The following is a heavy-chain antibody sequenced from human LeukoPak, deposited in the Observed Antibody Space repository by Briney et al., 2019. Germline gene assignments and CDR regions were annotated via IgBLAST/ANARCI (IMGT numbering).Heavy chain of an antibody. J-gene: IGHJ3*02. CDR2: FYPGDSEA. CDR3: AMVVGATDRDDAFDI. Sequence: GESLKISCKGSGYSFATYWIGWVRQVPGRGLEWMGIFYPGDSEARYSPSFQGQVTISADKSINTAYLQWSSLRASDTAMYYCAMVVGATDRDDAFDIWGQGTLVTVSS. V-gene: IGHV5-51*01. D-gene: IGHD1-26*01. CDR1: GYSFATYW.